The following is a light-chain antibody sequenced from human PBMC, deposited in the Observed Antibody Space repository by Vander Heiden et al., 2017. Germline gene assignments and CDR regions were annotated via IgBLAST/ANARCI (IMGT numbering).Light chain of an antibody. Sequence: QSALTQPASVSGSPGQSITISCTGTRSDVGSYNLVSWYQQPPGKAPKLMIYEVSKRPSGVANRCSGSKSGNTASLTISGLQAEDEADYYCCAYAGSSAWVFGGGTKLTVL. V-gene: IGLV2-23*02. J-gene: IGLJ3*02. CDR3: CAYAGSSAWV. CDR1: RSDVGSYNL. CDR2: EVS.